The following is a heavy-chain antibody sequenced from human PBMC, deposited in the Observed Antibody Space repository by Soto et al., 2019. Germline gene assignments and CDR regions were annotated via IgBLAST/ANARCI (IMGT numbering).Heavy chain of an antibody. CDR1: GYTFTSYG. D-gene: IGHD3-3*01. V-gene: IGHV1-18*01. CDR2: ISAYNGNT. CDR3: ARIYYDFWRGDLERYYYYYMDV. Sequence: ASVKVSCKASGYTFTSYGISWVRQAPGQGLEWMGWISAYNGNTNYAQKLQGRVTMTTDTSTSTAYMELRSLRSDDTAVYYCARIYYDFWRGDLERYYYYYMDVCGKGTTVTVSS. J-gene: IGHJ6*03.